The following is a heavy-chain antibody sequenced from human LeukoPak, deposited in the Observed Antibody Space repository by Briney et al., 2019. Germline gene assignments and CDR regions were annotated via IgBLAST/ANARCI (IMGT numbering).Heavy chain of an antibody. D-gene: IGHD3-10*01. J-gene: IGHJ5*02. CDR1: GYTFTGYY. CDR2: INPNGGGT. CDR3: ARGAVTMVRGVITNWFDP. Sequence: ASVKVSCKASGYTFTGYYMHWVRQAPGQGLKWMGWINPNGGGTNYAQKFQGRVTMTRDTSISTAYMELSRLRSDDTAVYYCARGAVTMVRGVITNWFDPWGQGTLVTVSS. V-gene: IGHV1-2*02.